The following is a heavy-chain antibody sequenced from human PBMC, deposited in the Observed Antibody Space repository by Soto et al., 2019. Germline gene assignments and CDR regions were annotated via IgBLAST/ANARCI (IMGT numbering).Heavy chain of an antibody. J-gene: IGHJ5*02. CDR3: ARDAYSSSPGS. CDR1: EFTFSRYW. Sequence: EVQLVESGGGLVQPGGSLRLSCAASEFTFSRYWMSWVRQAPGKGLEWVANIKQDGSEKYYVDSVKGRFTISRDNAKNSLYLQMNSLRAGDTAVYYCARDAYSSSPGSWGQGTLVTVSS. V-gene: IGHV3-7*01. CDR2: IKQDGSEK. D-gene: IGHD6-6*01.